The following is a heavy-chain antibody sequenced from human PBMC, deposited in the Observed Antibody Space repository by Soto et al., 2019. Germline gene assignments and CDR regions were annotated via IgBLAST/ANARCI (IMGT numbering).Heavy chain of an antibody. CDR1: GYTFTDHD. CDR2: INPNNGGT. CDR3: ARGRVVGPSYYFDY. D-gene: IGHD1-26*01. Sequence: GASVKVSCKAYGYTFTDHDIQWVRQAPGQGLEWMGWINPNNGGTKYAQTFQGRVIMTSDTSISTAYMELSRLRSDDTAVYHCARGRVVGPSYYFDYWGQGTLVTVSS. V-gene: IGHV1-2*02. J-gene: IGHJ4*02.